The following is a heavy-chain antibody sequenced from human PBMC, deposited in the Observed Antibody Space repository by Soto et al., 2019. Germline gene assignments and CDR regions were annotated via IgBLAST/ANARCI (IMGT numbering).Heavy chain of an antibody. CDR3: ARVYSSGWYPFRFDP. V-gene: IGHV3-7*01. CDR1: GFTFSSYW. CDR2: IKQDGSEK. D-gene: IGHD6-19*01. J-gene: IGHJ5*02. Sequence: PGGPLRLSCAASGFTFSSYWMSWVRQAPGKGLEWVANIKQDGSEKYYVDSVKGRFTIPRDNAKNSLYLQMNSLRAEDTAVYYCARVYSSGWYPFRFDPWGQGTLVTVSS.